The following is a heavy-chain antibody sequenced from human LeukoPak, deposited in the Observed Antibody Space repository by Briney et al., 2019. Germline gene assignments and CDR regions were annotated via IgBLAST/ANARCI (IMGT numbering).Heavy chain of an antibody. CDR3: AKDRRIAAAGRYNWFDP. Sequence: PGGSLRLSCAASGFTFSSYAMSWVRQAPGKGLEWVSAISGSGGSTYYADSVKGRFTISRDNSKNTLYLQMNSLRAEDTAVYYCAKDRRIAAAGRYNWFDPWGQGTLVTVSS. CDR1: GFTFSSYA. J-gene: IGHJ5*02. CDR2: ISGSGGST. V-gene: IGHV3-23*01. D-gene: IGHD6-13*01.